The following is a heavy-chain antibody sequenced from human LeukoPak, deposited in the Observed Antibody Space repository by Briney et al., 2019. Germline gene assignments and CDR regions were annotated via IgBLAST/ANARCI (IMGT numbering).Heavy chain of an antibody. Sequence: GGSLRLSCAAPGFMFHDYAIHWVRQAPGKGLEWVSLISGDGGSTFYADSVKGRFTISRDNSKNSLYLQMNSLRSDDTALYYCARESESSGWYDYWGQGTLVTVS. V-gene: IGHV3-43*02. J-gene: IGHJ4*02. CDR1: GFMFHDYA. D-gene: IGHD6-19*01. CDR3: ARESESSGWYDY. CDR2: ISGDGGST.